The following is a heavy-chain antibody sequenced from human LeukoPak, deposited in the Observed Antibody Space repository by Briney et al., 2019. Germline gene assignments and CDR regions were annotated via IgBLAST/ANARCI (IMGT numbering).Heavy chain of an antibody. J-gene: IGHJ4*02. CDR3: ARDLFATSFDY. CDR2: IKQDGSEK. CDR1: GFTFSSYW. Sequence: GGSLRLSCAASGFTFSSYWMSWVRQAPGKGLEWVANIKQDGSEKYYVDSVKGRFTISGDNAKNTLYLQMNSLRAEDTAVYYCARDLFATSFDYWGQGTLVAVSS. V-gene: IGHV3-7*01. D-gene: IGHD5-12*01.